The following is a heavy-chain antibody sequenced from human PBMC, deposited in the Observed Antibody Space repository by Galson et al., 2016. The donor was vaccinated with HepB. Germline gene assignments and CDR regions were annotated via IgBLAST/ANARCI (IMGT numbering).Heavy chain of an antibody. CDR1: GFTFSLYA. J-gene: IGHJ3*02. CDR2: IHTTTGNI. V-gene: IGHV3-48*02. D-gene: IGHD1-26*01. Sequence: SLRLSCAASGFTFSLYAMNWVRQAPGKGPEWVSYIHTTTGNIYYADSVKGRFTISRDNAKNLLYLQMNSLRDEDTAVYYCAKFQYNERVDACDIWGQGTMVTVSS. CDR3: AKFQYNERVDACDI.